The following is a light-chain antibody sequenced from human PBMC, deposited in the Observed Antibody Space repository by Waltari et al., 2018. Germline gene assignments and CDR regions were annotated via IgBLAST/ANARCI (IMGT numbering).Light chain of an antibody. V-gene: IGLV1-44*01. CDR1: TSNIGKNP. CDR3: AARDDSLNVWV. Sequence: QSVLTQPPSASGTPGQRVTISCSGSTSNIGKNPANWYQQLPRTAPKVLIYNDDQRRWGVPDRFSVSKSGHSASLAISGLQSDDEGDYYCAARDDSLNVWVFGGGTKVTVL. J-gene: IGLJ3*02. CDR2: NDD.